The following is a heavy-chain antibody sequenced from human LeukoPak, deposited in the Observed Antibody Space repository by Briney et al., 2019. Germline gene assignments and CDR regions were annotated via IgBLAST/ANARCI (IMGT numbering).Heavy chain of an antibody. V-gene: IGHV4-39*01. D-gene: IGHD5/OR15-5a*01. CDR2: IHYSGST. J-gene: IGHJ5*02. Sequence: SETLSLTCTVSGGSISSNTYYWGWIRRPPGKGLEWIGNIHYSGSTYYNPSLKSRVTISVDTSKTQFSLNLSSLTAADTAVYYCATSDTVSTYNWFDPWGQGTLVTVSS. CDR1: GGSISSNTYY. CDR3: ATSDTVSTYNWFDP.